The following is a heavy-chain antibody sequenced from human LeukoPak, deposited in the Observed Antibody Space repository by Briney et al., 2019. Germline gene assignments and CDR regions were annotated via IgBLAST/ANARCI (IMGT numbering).Heavy chain of an antibody. CDR3: ARDPLYCSSTSCYFGPLWFDP. Sequence: ASVKVSCKASGYTFTSYGISWVRQAPGQGLEWMGWISAYNGNTNYAKKLQGRVTMTTDTSTSTAYMELRSLRSDDTAVYYCARDPLYCSSTSCYFGPLWFDPWGQGTLVTVSS. V-gene: IGHV1-18*01. CDR2: ISAYNGNT. CDR1: GYTFTSYG. D-gene: IGHD2-2*01. J-gene: IGHJ5*02.